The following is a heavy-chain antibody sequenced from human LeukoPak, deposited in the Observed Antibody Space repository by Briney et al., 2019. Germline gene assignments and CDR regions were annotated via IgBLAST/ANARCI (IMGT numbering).Heavy chain of an antibody. V-gene: IGHV4-39*01. CDR3: ARHRGSHNDY. CDR1: GGSISNSSHY. D-gene: IGHD1-26*01. CDR2: IYYSGST. Sequence: SETLSLTCTVSGGSISNSSHYWGWIRQPPGKGLEWIGSIYYSGSTYYNPSLKSRVTISVDTSKNQFSLKLSSVTAADTAVYYCARHRGSHNDYWGQGTLVTVSS. J-gene: IGHJ4*02.